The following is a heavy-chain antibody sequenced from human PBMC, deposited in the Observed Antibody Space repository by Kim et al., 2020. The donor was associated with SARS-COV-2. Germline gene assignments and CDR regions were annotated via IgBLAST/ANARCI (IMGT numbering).Heavy chain of an antibody. Sequence: ASVKVSCKASGYTFTGYYMHWVRQAPGQGLEWMGWINPNSGGTNYAQKFQGWVTMTRDTSISTAYMELSRLRSDDTAVYYCARGGESWNDRRFYYYGMDVWGQGTTVTVSS. CDR2: INPNSGGT. CDR1: GYTFTGYY. J-gene: IGHJ6*02. CDR3: ARGGESWNDRRFYYYGMDV. D-gene: IGHD1-1*01. V-gene: IGHV1-2*04.